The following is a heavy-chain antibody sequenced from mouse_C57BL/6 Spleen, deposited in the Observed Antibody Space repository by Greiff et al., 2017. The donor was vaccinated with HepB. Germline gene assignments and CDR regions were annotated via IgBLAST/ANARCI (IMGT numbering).Heavy chain of an antibody. J-gene: IGHJ3*01. Sequence: EVKVVESGGGLVQPGGSLKLSCAASGFTFSDYYMYWVRQTPEKRLEWVAYISNGGGSTYYPDTVKGRFTISRDNAKNTLYLQMSRLKSEDTAMYYCARHGAFAYWGQGTLVTVSA. CDR2: ISNGGGST. V-gene: IGHV5-12*01. CDR3: ARHGAFAY. CDR1: GFTFSDYY.